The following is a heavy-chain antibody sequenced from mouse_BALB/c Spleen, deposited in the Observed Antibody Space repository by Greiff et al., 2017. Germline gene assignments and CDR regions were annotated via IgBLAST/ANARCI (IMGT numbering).Heavy chain of an antibody. Sequence: VQLKESGAELVRSGASVKLSCTASGFNIKDYYMHWVKQRPEQGLEWIGWIDPENGDTEYAPKFQGKASMTADTSPNTAYLQLSSLTSEDTAVYYCNAWGSFPHYYAMDYWGQGTAVTVSS. V-gene: IGHV14-4*02. J-gene: IGHJ4*01. CDR3: NAWGSFPHYYAMDY. D-gene: IGHD1-1*01. CDR2: IDPENGDT. CDR1: GFNIKDYY.